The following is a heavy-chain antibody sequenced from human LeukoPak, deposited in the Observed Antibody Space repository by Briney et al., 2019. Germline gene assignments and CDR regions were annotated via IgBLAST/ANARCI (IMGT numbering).Heavy chain of an antibody. J-gene: IGHJ4*02. CDR2: INPSGGST. V-gene: IGHV1-46*01. CDR3: ARDVAVAAAGYYFDY. CDR1: GYTFTSYY. D-gene: IGHD6-13*01. Sequence: ASVKVSCKASGYTFTSYYMHWVRQAPGQGLEWMGIINPSGGSTSYAQKFQGRVTMTRDTSTSTVYMELSSLRSEDTAVYYCARDVAVAAAGYYFDYWGQGTLVTASS.